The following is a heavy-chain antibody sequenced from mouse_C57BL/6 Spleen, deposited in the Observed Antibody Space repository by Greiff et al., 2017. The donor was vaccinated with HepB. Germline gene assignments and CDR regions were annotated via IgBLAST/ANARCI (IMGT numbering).Heavy chain of an antibody. J-gene: IGHJ3*01. CDR1: GYTFTSYW. CDR2: IYPGSGGT. D-gene: IGHD1-1*01. CDR3: ARAYESSAAWFAY. V-gene: IGHV1-55*01. Sequence: VQLQQPGAELVKPGASVKMSCKASGYTFTSYWITWVKQRPGQGLEWIGDIYPGSGGTNYNEKFKSKATLTVDTSSSTADMQLSSLTSEDSAVYYCARAYESSAAWFAYWGQGTLVTVSA.